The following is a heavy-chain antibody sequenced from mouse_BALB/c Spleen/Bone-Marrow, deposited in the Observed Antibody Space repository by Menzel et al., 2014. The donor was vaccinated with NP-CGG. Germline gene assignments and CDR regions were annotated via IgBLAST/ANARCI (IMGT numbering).Heavy chain of an antibody. Sequence: QLQLQQSGPELVKPGASVKISCKASGYSFTSYYIHWVKQRPGQGLEWIGWIFPGSGNTKYNEKFKGKATLTADTSSSTAYMQLSSLTSEDSAVYFCARHGNLRNYYAMDFWGEATSVTVST. CDR1: GYSFTSYY. D-gene: IGHD2-1*01. CDR3: ARHGNLRNYYAMDF. CDR2: IFPGSGNT. J-gene: IGHJ4*01. V-gene: IGHV1-66*01.